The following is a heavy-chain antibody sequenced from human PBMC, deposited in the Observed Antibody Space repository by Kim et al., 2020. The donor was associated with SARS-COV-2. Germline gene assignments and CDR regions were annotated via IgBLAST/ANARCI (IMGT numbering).Heavy chain of an antibody. D-gene: IGHD3-22*01. CDR2: IYYSGST. CDR1: GGSISSYY. J-gene: IGHJ3*02. CDR3: ARDLEYYDSSYYYHDAFDI. V-gene: IGHV4-59*01. Sequence: SETLSLTCTVSGGSISSYYWSWIRQPPGKGLEWIGYIYYSGSTNYNPSLKSRVTISVDTSKNQFSLKLSSVTAADTAVYYCARDLEYYDSSYYYHDAFDIWGQGTMVTVSS.